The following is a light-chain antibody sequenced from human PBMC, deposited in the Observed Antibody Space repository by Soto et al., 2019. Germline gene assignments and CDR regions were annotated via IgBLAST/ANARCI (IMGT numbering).Light chain of an antibody. J-gene: IGLJ1*01. Sequence: QSALTQPASVSGSPGQSITISCTGTSSDIGGYNYVSWYQQDSGKATKLIIYAVTDRPSGVSSRFSGSKSGNTAFLTISGLQAEDEADYYCTSYTRSSTYVFGTGTKVTVL. CDR1: SSDIGGYNY. V-gene: IGLV2-14*01. CDR2: AVT. CDR3: TSYTRSSTYV.